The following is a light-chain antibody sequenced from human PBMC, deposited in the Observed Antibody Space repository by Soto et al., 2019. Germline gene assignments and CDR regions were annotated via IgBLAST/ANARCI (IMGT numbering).Light chain of an antibody. CDR2: GAS. Sequence: IGLTQSAATLSVSPGERATLSCRASQSFXSNFAWYQQRPGQAPRLLXDGASTSANGSPASLSGSGSGTEFTRPISSLHSEYCVVYYCQQYKDGTRTFGQGTKVDIK. J-gene: IGKJ1*01. V-gene: IGKV3-15*01. CDR3: QQYKDGTRT. CDR1: QSFXSN.